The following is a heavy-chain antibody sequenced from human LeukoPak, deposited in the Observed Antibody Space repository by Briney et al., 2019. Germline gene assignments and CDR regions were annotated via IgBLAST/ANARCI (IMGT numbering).Heavy chain of an antibody. CDR2: ISGSGGST. CDR1: GFTFSSYA. Sequence: GGSLRLSCAASGFTFSSYAMSWVRQAPGKGLEWVSAISGSGGSTYYADSVKGRFTISRDDSKNTLYLQMNSLRAEDTAVYYCARDGYYDSSGHDYWGQGTLVTVSS. D-gene: IGHD3-22*01. J-gene: IGHJ4*02. V-gene: IGHV3-23*01. CDR3: ARDGYYDSSGHDY.